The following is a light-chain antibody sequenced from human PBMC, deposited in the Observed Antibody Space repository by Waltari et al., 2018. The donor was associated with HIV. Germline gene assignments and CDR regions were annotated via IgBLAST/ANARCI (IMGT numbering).Light chain of an antibody. Sequence: QSALTQPPSASGSPGQSVTISCAGTSSDLGLYNFFSCYQHHPGKAPKLMISEVFRRPSGVPDRFSGSKSGNTASLTVSGLQAEDEAAYYCFSYAGNNYLLFGGGSKLTVL. CDR3: FSYAGNNYLL. CDR2: EVF. J-gene: IGLJ2*01. CDR1: SSDLGLYNF. V-gene: IGLV2-8*01.